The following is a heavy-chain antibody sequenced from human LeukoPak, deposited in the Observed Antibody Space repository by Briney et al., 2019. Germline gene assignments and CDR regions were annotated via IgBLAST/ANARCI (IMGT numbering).Heavy chain of an antibody. V-gene: IGHV3-23*01. CDR1: GFTFSSYA. J-gene: IGHJ5*02. Sequence: GGSLRLSCAASGFTFSSYAMSWVRQAPGKGLEWVSAISGSGGSTYYADSVKGRFTISRDNSKNTLYLQMNGLRAEDTAVYYCAKDVGAVLRFLEWSWFDPWGQGTLVTVSS. CDR3: AKDVGAVLRFLEWSWFDP. D-gene: IGHD3-3*01. CDR2: ISGSGGST.